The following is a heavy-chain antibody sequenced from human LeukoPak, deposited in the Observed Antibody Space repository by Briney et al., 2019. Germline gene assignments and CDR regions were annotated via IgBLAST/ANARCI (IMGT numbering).Heavy chain of an antibody. CDR2: INPSGGST. CDR1: GYTFTSYY. Sequence: ASAKVSCKASGYTFTSYYMHWVRQAPGQGLEWMGIINPSGGSTSYAQKFQGRVTMTRDTSTSTVYMELSSLRSEDTAVYYCARAASRVVVTATIDYWGQGTLVTVSS. J-gene: IGHJ4*02. V-gene: IGHV1-46*01. D-gene: IGHD2-21*02. CDR3: ARAASRVVVTATIDY.